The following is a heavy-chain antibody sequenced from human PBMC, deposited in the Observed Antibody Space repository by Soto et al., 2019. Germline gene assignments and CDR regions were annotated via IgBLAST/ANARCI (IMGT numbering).Heavy chain of an antibody. CDR2: ISGSGGST. CDR1: GFTFSSYA. D-gene: IGHD1-26*01. Sequence: PGGSLRLSCAASGFTFSSYAMSWVRQAPGKGLEWVSAISGSGGSTYYADSVKGRFTISRDNSKNTLYLQMNSLRAEDTAVYYCANKWELRGYYYYGMDVWGQGTTVTVSS. V-gene: IGHV3-23*01. CDR3: ANKWELRGYYYYGMDV. J-gene: IGHJ6*02.